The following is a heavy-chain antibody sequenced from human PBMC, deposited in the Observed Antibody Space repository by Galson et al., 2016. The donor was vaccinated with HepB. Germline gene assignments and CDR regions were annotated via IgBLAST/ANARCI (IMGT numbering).Heavy chain of an antibody. V-gene: IGHV3-30*03. D-gene: IGHD4-17*01. CDR1: GFNFRNFV. CDR2: ISFDGQNR. J-gene: IGHJ3*01. Sequence: SLRLSCAASGFNFRNFVMHWVRQAPGKGLEWVAMISFDGQNRFYADSVKGRFTFSRDNSKNTVYLSMDSLTTEDTAIYYCARDMEWADYGARYYGLDLWGQGTMVTVSS. CDR3: ARDMEWADYGARYYGLDL.